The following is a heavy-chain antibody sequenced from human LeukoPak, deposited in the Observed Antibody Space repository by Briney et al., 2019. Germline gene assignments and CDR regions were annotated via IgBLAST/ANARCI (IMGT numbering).Heavy chain of an antibody. CDR3: VRDRYYSLDY. D-gene: IGHD3-10*01. V-gene: IGHV3-74*01. J-gene: IGHJ4*02. Sequence: GGSLRLSCAASGFSFSSTWMHWVRQAPGKGLVWVSRIKSDGISTIYADSVKGRFTISGDNAKNTLYLQINSLRAEDTAVYYCVRDRYYSLDYWGQGTLVTVSS. CDR1: GFSFSSTW. CDR2: IKSDGIST.